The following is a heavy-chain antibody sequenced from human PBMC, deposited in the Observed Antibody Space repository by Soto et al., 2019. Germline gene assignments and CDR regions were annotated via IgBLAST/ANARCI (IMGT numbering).Heavy chain of an antibody. CDR2: FDPEDGET. J-gene: IGHJ3*02. Sequence: GASVKVSCKVSGYTPPELSMHWVRQAPGKGLEWMGGFDPEDGETIYAQKFQGRVTMTEDTSTDTAYMELSSLRSEDTAVYYCATASDIVVVVAATGAFDIWGQGTMVTVSS. CDR3: ATASDIVVVVAATGAFDI. CDR1: GYTPPELS. V-gene: IGHV1-24*01. D-gene: IGHD2-15*01.